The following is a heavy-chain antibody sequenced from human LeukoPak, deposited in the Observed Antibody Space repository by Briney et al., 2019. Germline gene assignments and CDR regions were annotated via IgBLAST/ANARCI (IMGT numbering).Heavy chain of an antibody. CDR3: AKDASRFQLYSYGYHPFDY. J-gene: IGHJ4*02. CDR2: ISYDGSNK. Sequence: GGSLRLSCAASGFTSSSYGMHWVRQAPGKGLEWVAVISYDGSNKYYADSVKGRFTISRDNSKNTLYLQMNSLRAEDTAVYYCAKDASRFQLYSYGYHPFDYWGQGTLVTVSS. D-gene: IGHD5-18*01. V-gene: IGHV3-30*18. CDR1: GFTSSSYG.